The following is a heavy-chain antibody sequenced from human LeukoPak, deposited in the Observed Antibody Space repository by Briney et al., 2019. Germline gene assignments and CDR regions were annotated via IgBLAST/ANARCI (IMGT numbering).Heavy chain of an antibody. CDR2: ITRENWI. J-gene: IGHJ4*02. CDR1: GFSVSEYY. CDR3: ARGLHLDSSDSLYY. D-gene: IGHD3-22*01. Sequence: PGGSLRLSCAASGFSVSEYYVTWVRQAPGKGLEWISYITRENWIYYSDSVKGRFTISRDHAKNSVYLEMNSLRVDDTAVYYCARGLHLDSSDSLYYWGQGTQVTVSS. V-gene: IGHV3-69-1*01.